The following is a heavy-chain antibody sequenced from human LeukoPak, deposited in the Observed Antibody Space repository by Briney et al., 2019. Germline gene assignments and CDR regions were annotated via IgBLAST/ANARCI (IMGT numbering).Heavy chain of an antibody. J-gene: IGHJ4*02. Sequence: QSGGSLRLSCAASGSTFSSYAMHWVRQAPGKGLEWVAVISYDGSNKYYADSVKGRFTISRDNAKNSLYLQMNSLRAEDTAVYYCARDGRSIVVVSDYWGQGTLVTVSS. V-gene: IGHV3-30-3*01. CDR1: GSTFSSYA. CDR3: ARDGRSIVVVSDY. CDR2: ISYDGSNK. D-gene: IGHD3-22*01.